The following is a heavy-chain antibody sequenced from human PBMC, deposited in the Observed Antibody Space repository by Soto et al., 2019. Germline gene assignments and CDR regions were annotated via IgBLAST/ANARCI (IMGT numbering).Heavy chain of an antibody. V-gene: IGHV3-21*01. CDR2: ISSSSSYI. CDR3: ASDGWGVNWGFIAFDI. J-gene: IGHJ3*02. D-gene: IGHD7-27*01. CDR1: GFTFSSYS. Sequence: GGSLRLSWAASGFTFSSYSMNWVRQAPGKGLEWVSSISSSSSYIYYANSVKGRFTISRDKAKKSLYLQMNSLRAEDTVVYTAASDGWGVNWGFIAFDIWGQGTMVTVSS.